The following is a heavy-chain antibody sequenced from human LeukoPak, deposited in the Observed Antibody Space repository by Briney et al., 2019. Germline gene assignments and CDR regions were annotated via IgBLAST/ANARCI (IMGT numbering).Heavy chain of an antibody. Sequence: SETLSLTCTVSGGSISTYYWSWIRKPPGKGLEWIGYIYYTGSTYYNPSLKSRVTISVDTSKNQFSLKLSSVTAADTAVYYCARQGSGWYVGYWGQGTLVTVSS. J-gene: IGHJ4*02. CDR3: ARQGSGWYVGY. CDR2: IYYTGST. V-gene: IGHV4-59*08. D-gene: IGHD6-19*01. CDR1: GGSISTYY.